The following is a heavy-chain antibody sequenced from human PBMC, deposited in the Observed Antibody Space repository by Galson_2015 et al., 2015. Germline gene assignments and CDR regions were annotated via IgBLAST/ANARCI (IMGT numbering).Heavy chain of an antibody. CDR2: ISGSSVST. D-gene: IGHD2-15*01. V-gene: IGHV3-23*01. J-gene: IGHJ4*02. CDR1: GFSFSTYA. Sequence: SLRLSCAASGFSFSTYAMSWVRQAPGKGLEWVSTISGSSVSTYYADSVKSRFTISRDNSKNTLYLQMNGLRAEDTAVYYCAQRVASGTKYFDYWGQGTLVTVSS. CDR3: AQRVASGTKYFDY.